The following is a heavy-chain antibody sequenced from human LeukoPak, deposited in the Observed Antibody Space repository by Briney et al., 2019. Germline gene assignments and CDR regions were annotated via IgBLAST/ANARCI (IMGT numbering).Heavy chain of an antibody. D-gene: IGHD4-23*01. J-gene: IGHJ4*02. Sequence: SVKVSCNASAGTFSSYAISWGRQAPAPGLEWMGGVIPIFGTANYAQKVQGRVTITADESTSTAYMELSRLGSDDTAVYYCARYHGGNANFDYWGQGTLVTVSS. CDR1: AGTFSSYA. CDR3: ARYHGGNANFDY. CDR2: VIPIFGTA. V-gene: IGHV1-69*13.